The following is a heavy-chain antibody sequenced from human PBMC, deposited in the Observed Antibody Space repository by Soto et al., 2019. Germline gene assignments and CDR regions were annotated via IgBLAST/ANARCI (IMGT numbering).Heavy chain of an antibody. J-gene: IGHJ4*02. V-gene: IGHV3-48*01. Sequence: GGSLRLSCASSGFTFSSYNMNWVRQAPGKGLEWVSYISSSSSTIYYADSVKGRFTISRDNAKNSLYLQMNSLRAEDTAVYYYARGIGSRNSDYWGQGSLVTVSS. CDR2: ISSSSSTI. CDR1: GFTFSSYN. D-gene: IGHD2-2*01. CDR3: ARGIGSRNSDY.